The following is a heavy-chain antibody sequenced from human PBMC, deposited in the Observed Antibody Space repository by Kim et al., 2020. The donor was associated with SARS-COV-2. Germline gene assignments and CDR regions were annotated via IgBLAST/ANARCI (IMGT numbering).Heavy chain of an antibody. Sequence: VYAESVKSRLTISPDTSKNQVSLQLNSVTPEDTAVYYCARDTPGQKAFDIWGQGTMVTFSS. CDR3: ARDTPGQKAFDI. D-gene: IGHD2-15*01. J-gene: IGHJ3*02. V-gene: IGHV6-1*01.